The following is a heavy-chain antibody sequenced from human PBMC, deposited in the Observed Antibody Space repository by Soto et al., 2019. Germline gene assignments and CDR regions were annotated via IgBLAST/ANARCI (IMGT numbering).Heavy chain of an antibody. Sequence: GGSLRLSCTASGFTFGDYAMSWFRQAPGKGLEWVGFIRSKAYGGTTEYAASVKGRFTISRDDSKSIAYLQMNSLKTEDTAVYYCTRFSSGWPVHNWFDPWGQGTLVTVSS. CDR1: GFTFGDYA. D-gene: IGHD6-19*01. CDR2: IRSKAYGGTT. V-gene: IGHV3-49*03. J-gene: IGHJ5*02. CDR3: TRFSSGWPVHNWFDP.